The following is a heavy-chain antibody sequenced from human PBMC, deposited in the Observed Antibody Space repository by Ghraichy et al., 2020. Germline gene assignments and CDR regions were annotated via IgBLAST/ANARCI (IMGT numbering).Heavy chain of an antibody. D-gene: IGHD3-22*01. CDR1: GFTFSAYA. V-gene: IGHV3-30*04. Sequence: LSLTCAASGFTFSAYAMHWVRQAPGKGLEWVAVISYDGSNKYYADSVKGRFTISRDNSKNTLYLQMNSLRAEDTAVYYCARGDNNIRAYYYDSSGYLLVWGQGTLVTVSS. CDR2: ISYDGSNK. J-gene: IGHJ4*02. CDR3: ARGDNNIRAYYYDSSGYLLV.